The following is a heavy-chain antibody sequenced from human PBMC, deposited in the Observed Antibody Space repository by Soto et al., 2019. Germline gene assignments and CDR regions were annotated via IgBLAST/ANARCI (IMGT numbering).Heavy chain of an antibody. Sequence: QLQLQESGPGLVKPSETLSLTCTVSGGSISSSSYYWGWIRQPPGKGLEWIGSIYYSGSTYYNPSLKSRVTISVDTSKTQFSLKLSSVTAADTAVYYCASVAGRINAFDIWGQGTMVTVSS. CDR1: GGSISSSSYY. CDR2: IYYSGST. J-gene: IGHJ3*02. D-gene: IGHD2-15*01. CDR3: ASVAGRINAFDI. V-gene: IGHV4-39*01.